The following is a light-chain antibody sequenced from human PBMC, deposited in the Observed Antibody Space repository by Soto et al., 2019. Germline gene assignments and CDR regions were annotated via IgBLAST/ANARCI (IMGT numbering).Light chain of an antibody. Sequence: LTQPPSVSAAPRQRVTISCSGSSSNLGNNAVNWYQQVPGKAPKLLIHFDDRVASGVSDRFSGSKSGTSASLAISALQSEDEADYYCASWDDDLNGPLFGGGTKLTVL. CDR2: FDD. J-gene: IGLJ3*02. CDR3: ASWDDDLNGPL. CDR1: SSNLGNNA. V-gene: IGLV1-36*01.